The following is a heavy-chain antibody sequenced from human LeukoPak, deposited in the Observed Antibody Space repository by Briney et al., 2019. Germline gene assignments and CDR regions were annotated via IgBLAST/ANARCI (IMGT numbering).Heavy chain of an antibody. CDR3: AKIGSSGYYYDLSSDYFDY. CDR1: GFTFSSYA. CDR2: ISGSGGST. D-gene: IGHD3-22*01. V-gene: IGHV3-23*01. Sequence: GGSLRLSCAASGFTFSSYAMSWVRQAPGKGLERVSAISGSGGSTYYADSVKGRFTISRDNSKNTLYLQMNSLRAEDTAVYYCAKIGSSGYYYDLSSDYFDYWGQGTLVTVSS. J-gene: IGHJ4*02.